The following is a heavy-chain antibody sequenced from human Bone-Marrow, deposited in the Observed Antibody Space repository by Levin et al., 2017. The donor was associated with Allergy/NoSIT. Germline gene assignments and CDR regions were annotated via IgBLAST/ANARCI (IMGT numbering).Heavy chain of an antibody. CDR2: IFSNDEK. CDR1: GFSLSNARMG. D-gene: IGHD3-10*01. Sequence: SGPTLVKPTETLTLTCTVSGFSLSNARMGVSWIRQPPGKALEWLAHIFSNDEKSYSTSLKTRPTISKDTSKSQVALTMTDLDPVDASTYCCARLPEGYYGLVNYVAPCDYWGQGTLVTVSA. J-gene: IGHJ4*02. V-gene: IGHV2-26*01. CDR3: ARLPEGYYGLVNYVAPCDY.